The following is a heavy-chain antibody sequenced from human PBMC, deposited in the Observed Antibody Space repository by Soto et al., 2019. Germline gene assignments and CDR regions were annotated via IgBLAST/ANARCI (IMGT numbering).Heavy chain of an antibody. CDR2: IISMFGTP. D-gene: IGHD5-12*01. CDR3: ARDLGGGYEPGDY. CDR1: GATFSISV. J-gene: IGHJ4*02. Sequence: QVQLVQSGAELKKPGSSVKVSCRASGATFSISVFNWVRQAPGQGLEWMGGIISMFGTPNYSQKFLGRVTISADESTSTGYMELNNLRSDDTAIYYCARDLGGGYEPGDYWGQGTQVTVSS. V-gene: IGHV1-69*12.